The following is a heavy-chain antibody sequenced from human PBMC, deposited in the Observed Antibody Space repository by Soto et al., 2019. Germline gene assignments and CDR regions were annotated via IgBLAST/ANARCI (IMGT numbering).Heavy chain of an antibody. V-gene: IGHV4-61*01. CDR3: ARDSCYYYYGMDV. Sequence: QVQLQESGPGLVKPSETLSLTCTVSGGSVSSGSYYWSWIRQPPGKGLEWIGYIYYSGSTNYNPSLKSRVTISVDTSKNQFSLKLSSVTAADTAVYYCARDSCYYYYGMDVWGQGTPVTVSS. CDR2: IYYSGST. CDR1: GGSVSSGSYY. D-gene: IGHD1-1*01. J-gene: IGHJ6*02.